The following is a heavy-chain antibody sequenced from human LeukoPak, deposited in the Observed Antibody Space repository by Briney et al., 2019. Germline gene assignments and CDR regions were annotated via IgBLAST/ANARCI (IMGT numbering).Heavy chain of an antibody. CDR2: INSDGSST. CDR3: AREGSGLPFDY. CDR1: GFTFSSYW. D-gene: IGHD5-18*01. J-gene: IGHJ4*02. V-gene: IGHV3-74*01. Sequence: GGSLRLSCAASGFTFSSYWMHWVRKAPGKGLVWVSRINSDGSSTSYADSVKGRFTISRDNAKNTLYLKMNSLRAEDPAVYYCAREGSGLPFDYWAQGTLVTVSS.